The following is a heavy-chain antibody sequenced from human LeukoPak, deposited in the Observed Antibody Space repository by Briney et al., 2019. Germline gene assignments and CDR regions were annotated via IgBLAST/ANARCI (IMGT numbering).Heavy chain of an antibody. D-gene: IGHD3-9*01. CDR1: GFTFSSYW. CDR3: ARDKGGYFDPNWFDP. J-gene: IGHJ5*02. CDR2: IKQDGGEK. Sequence: GGSLRLSCTASGFTFSSYWMSWVRQAPGKGLEWVANIKQDGGEKYYVDSVKGRFTISRDNAKNSLYLQMNSLRAEDTAVYYCARDKGGYFDPNWFDPWGQGTLVTVSS. V-gene: IGHV3-7*04.